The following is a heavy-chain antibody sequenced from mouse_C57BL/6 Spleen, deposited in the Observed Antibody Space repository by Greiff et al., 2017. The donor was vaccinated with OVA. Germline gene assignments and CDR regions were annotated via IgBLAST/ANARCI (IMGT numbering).Heavy chain of an antibody. V-gene: IGHV1-82*01. D-gene: IGHD1-1*01. CDR2: IYPGDGDT. CDR1: GYAFSSSW. J-gene: IGHJ1*03. CDR3: ARFTTVVAPDV. Sequence: QVQLKESGPELVKPGASVKISCKASGYAFSSSWMNWVKQRPGKGLEWIGRIYPGDGDTNYNGKFKGKATLTADKSSSTAYMQLSSLTSEDSAVYFCARFTTVVAPDVWGTGTTVTVSS.